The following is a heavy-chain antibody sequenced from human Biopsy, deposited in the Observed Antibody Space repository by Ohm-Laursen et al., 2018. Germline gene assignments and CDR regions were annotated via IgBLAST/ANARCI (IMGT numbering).Heavy chain of an antibody. J-gene: IGHJ4*02. Sequence: SLRLSCAASGFMFSASWMSWVRQAPGKGLEWVANINPDGSVKYFADSVKGRFTISRDKAENSMYLQMSSLTVDDTAVYYCARDERWGQGTLVTVSS. CDR1: GFMFSASW. CDR2: INPDGSVK. V-gene: IGHV3-7*01. D-gene: IGHD5-24*01. CDR3: ARDER.